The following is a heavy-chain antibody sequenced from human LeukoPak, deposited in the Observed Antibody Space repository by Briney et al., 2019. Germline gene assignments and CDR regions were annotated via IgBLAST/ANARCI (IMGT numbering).Heavy chain of an antibody. D-gene: IGHD5-24*01. J-gene: IGHJ4*02. CDR3: ARDLRDGYNLLDS. CDR2: IRSSSSYI. Sequence: GGSLRLSCAASGFTFSSYSMNWVRQAPGKGLEWVSSIRSSSSYIYYADSLKGRFTISRDNAKNSLYLQMNSLRAEDTALYYCARDLRDGYNLLDSWGQGTLVTVSS. V-gene: IGHV3-21*01. CDR1: GFTFSSYS.